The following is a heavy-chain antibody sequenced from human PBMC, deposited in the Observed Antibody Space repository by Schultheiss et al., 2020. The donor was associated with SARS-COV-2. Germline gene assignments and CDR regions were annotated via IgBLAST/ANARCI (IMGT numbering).Heavy chain of an antibody. V-gene: IGHV1-8*02. CDR2: INPNSGNT. D-gene: IGHD2-15*01. J-gene: IGHJ3*02. Sequence: ASVKVSCKASGYTFTGYYMHWVRQAPGQGLEWMGWINPNSGNTGYAQKFQGRVTMTRNTSISTAYMELSSLRSEDTAVYYCARGTVVDDAFDIWGQGTMVTVSS. CDR3: ARGTVVDDAFDI. CDR1: GYTFTGYY.